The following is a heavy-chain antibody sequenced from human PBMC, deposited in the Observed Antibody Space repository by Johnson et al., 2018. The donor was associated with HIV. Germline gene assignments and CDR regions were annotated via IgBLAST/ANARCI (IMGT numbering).Heavy chain of an antibody. D-gene: IGHD2-21*01. CDR2: IYNDGSRT. CDR3: AKVDCGGDTCAGYDPFDL. CDR1: GFAFRTYW. Sequence: VQLVESGGGLVQPGGSLRLSCAASGFAFRTYWMVWVRQVPGKRPVWVARIYNDGSRTTYADSVRGRFTISRDYAKYTVDLQMNSLRVEDTAVYYCAKVDCGGDTCAGYDPFDLWGQGTLVTVSS. J-gene: IGHJ3*01. V-gene: IGHV3-74*03.